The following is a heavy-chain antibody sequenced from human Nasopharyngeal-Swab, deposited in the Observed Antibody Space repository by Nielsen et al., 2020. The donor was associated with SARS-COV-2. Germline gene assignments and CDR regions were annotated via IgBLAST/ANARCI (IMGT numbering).Heavy chain of an antibody. CDR3: ARDLGHSGYDLYDY. Sequence: GESLKISCAASGFTFSSYGMHWVRQAPGKGLEWVANIKQDGSETYYVDSVKGRFTISRDNAKNSLYLQMNSLRAEDTAVYYCARDLGHSGYDLYDYWGQGTLVTVSS. V-gene: IGHV3-7*03. CDR1: GFTFSSYG. J-gene: IGHJ4*02. D-gene: IGHD5-12*01. CDR2: IKQDGSET.